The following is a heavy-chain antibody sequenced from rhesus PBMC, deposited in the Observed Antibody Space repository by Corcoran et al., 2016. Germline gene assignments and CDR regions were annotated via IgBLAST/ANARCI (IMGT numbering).Heavy chain of an antibody. CDR2: ISGSGGST. Sequence: QLQLQESGPGLVKPSDTLSLTCAVSGGSISSNYWSWIRQPTGKGLEWIGRISGSGGSTDYNPSRKSRVTISTDTSKNQFSLKLGSVTAADTAVYYCARERYYSGSYSDYWGQGVLVTVSS. V-gene: IGHV4-173*01. D-gene: IGHD3-16*01. CDR1: GGSISSNY. CDR3: ARERYYSGSYSDY. J-gene: IGHJ4*01.